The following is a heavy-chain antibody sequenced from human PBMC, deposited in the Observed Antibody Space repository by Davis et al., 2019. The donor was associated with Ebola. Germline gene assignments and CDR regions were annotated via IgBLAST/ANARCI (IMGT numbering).Heavy chain of an antibody. J-gene: IGHJ4*02. V-gene: IGHV3-73*01. CDR1: GFTFSGSA. Sequence: GESLKISCAASGFTFSGSAMHWVRHASGKGLEWVGRIRSKANSYATAYAASVKVRFTISRDDSKNTAYLQMNSLKTEDTAVYYCTATVTTDYWGQGTLVTVSS. CDR2: IRSKANSYAT. CDR3: TATVTTDY. D-gene: IGHD4-17*01.